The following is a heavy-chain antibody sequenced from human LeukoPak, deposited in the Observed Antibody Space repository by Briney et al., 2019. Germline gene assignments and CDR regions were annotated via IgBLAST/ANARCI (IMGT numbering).Heavy chain of an antibody. CDR3: AKDLDIVATITGN. CDR2: INTDGSST. J-gene: IGHJ4*02. Sequence: GGSLRLSCVASGFTFNSYWMHWVRQGTGKGLVWVSRINTDGSSTSYADSVKGRFTISRDNSKNTLYLQMNSLRAEDTAVYYCAKDLDIVATITGNWGQGTLVTVSS. V-gene: IGHV3-74*01. D-gene: IGHD5-12*01. CDR1: GFTFNSYW.